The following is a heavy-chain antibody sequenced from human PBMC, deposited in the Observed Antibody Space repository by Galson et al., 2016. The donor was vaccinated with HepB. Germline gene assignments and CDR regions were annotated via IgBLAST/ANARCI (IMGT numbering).Heavy chain of an antibody. J-gene: IGHJ6*02. CDR3: AKFWGYGLGTYFNFPGGSYSFGLDV. CDR2: ISFDGTSQ. CDR1: GFTFSSHV. D-gene: IGHD3-10*01. Sequence: SLRLSCAASGFTFSSHVMHWVRQAPGKGLEWVAVISFDGTSQDYADSVKGRYTISRDNSNNTPFLQMNSLKTEDTAVYFCAKFWGYGLGTYFNFPGGSYSFGLDVWGQGTTVTVSS. V-gene: IGHV3-30*18.